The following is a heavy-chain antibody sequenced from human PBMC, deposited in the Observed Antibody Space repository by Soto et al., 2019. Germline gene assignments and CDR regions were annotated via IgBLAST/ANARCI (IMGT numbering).Heavy chain of an antibody. CDR3: AREGYGDYVDYYYVMDV. V-gene: IGHV4-34*01. D-gene: IGHD4-17*01. CDR1: GGSFSGYY. CDR2: INHSGST. J-gene: IGHJ6*02. Sequence: QVQLQQWGAGLLKPSETLSLTCAVYGGSFSGYYWSWIRQPPGKGLEWIGEINHSGSTNYNPSLNSRVTLSVDASKNQFPLKLSSVTDADTPVHYCAREGYGDYVDYYYVMDVWGQGTTVTVSS.